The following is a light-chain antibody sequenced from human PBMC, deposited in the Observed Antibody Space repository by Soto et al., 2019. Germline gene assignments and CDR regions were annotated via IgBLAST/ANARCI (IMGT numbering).Light chain of an antibody. Sequence: EIVLTQSPGTRSLSPGERATLSCRASQSVSSSFLAWYQQKPGQAPRLLIYGASIRATGIPDRFSGSGSGTDFTLTISRLEPEDFAVYYCQQYGTSPPWTFGQGTKVEIK. CDR3: QQYGTSPPWT. V-gene: IGKV3-20*01. CDR2: GAS. CDR1: QSVSSSF. J-gene: IGKJ1*01.